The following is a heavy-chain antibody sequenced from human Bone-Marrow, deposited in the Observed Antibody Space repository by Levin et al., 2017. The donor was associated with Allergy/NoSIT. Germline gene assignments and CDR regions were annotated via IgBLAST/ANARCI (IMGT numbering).Heavy chain of an antibody. CDR2: INPNSGGT. D-gene: IGHD3-10*01. Sequence: ASVKVSCKASGYTFTGYYMHWVRQAPGQGLEWMGWINPNSGGTNYAQKFQGRVTMTRDTSISTAYMELSRLRSDDTAVYYCARDVSYGDYFDYWGQGTLVTVSS. CDR3: ARDVSYGDYFDY. CDR1: GYTFTGYY. J-gene: IGHJ4*02. V-gene: IGHV1-2*02.